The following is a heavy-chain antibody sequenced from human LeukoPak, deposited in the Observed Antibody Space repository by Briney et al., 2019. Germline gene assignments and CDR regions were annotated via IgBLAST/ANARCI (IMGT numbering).Heavy chain of an antibody. CDR1: GFNLSGYW. CDR2: IKDDGSRK. V-gene: IGHV3-7*01. D-gene: IGHD3-22*01. CDR3: ARECIDGYYESSGYDL. Sequence: GGSLRLSGAASGFNLSGYWMTWVRQAPGKGLEWVANIKDDGSRKHDVDSARGRFTISRDNAKNSLYLDMNSLRAEDTAVYYCARECIDGYYESSGYDLWGQGTLVTVSS. J-gene: IGHJ4*02.